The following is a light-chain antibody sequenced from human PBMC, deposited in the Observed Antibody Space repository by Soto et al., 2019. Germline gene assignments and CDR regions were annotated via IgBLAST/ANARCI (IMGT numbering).Light chain of an antibody. CDR1: QSVSSN. Sequence: EIVLTQSQATLSVSPGESATLSCRASQSVSSNLAWYQQKPGQAPRLLIYGASSRATGIPDRFSGSGSGTDFTLTISRLEPEDFAVYYCQQYGSLSWTFGQGTKVDI. CDR2: GAS. CDR3: QQYGSLSWT. V-gene: IGKV3-20*01. J-gene: IGKJ1*01.